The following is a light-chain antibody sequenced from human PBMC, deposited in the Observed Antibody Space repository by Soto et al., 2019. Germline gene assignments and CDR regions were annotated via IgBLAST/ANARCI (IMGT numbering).Light chain of an antibody. Sequence: DIVMTQSPDSLAVSLGERATIKCKSSQTVLDSSKNKDYLTWYQQKPGQPPKLLIYWASTREVGVPDRFSGSGSGTNFTLTISSLQDEDVAVYYCHQYYSTPLTFGHGTKVEIK. CDR3: HQYYSTPLT. V-gene: IGKV4-1*01. CDR2: WAS. J-gene: IGKJ1*01. CDR1: QTVLDSSKNKDY.